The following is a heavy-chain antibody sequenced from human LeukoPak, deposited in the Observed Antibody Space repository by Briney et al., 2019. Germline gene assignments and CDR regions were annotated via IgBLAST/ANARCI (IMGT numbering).Heavy chain of an antibody. D-gene: IGHD6-19*01. CDR1: GGSMSNYY. CDR2: IYYSGRT. J-gene: IGHJ4*02. CDR3: ATALLVAGSFYFDY. V-gene: IGHV4-59*01. Sequence: SETLSLTCTVSGGSMSNYYWSWIRQPPGKGLEWIGYIYYSGRTNYNPSLKSRVTISVDTSRKQVSLKLSSVTAADTAVYYCATALLVAGSFYFDYWGQGTLVTVSS.